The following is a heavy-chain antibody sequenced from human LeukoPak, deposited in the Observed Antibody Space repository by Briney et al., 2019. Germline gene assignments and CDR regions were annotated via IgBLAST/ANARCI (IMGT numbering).Heavy chain of an antibody. D-gene: IGHD2-21*01. Sequence: SQTLSLTCTVSGGSISSGDYYWGWIRQPPGKGLEWIGYIYYSGSTYYNPSLKSRVTISVDTSKNQFSLKLSSVTAADTAVYYCARLVVPAGRFYGMDVWGQGTTVTVSS. CDR3: ARLVVPAGRFYGMDV. J-gene: IGHJ6*02. CDR1: GGSISSGDYY. V-gene: IGHV4-30-4*01. CDR2: IYYSGST.